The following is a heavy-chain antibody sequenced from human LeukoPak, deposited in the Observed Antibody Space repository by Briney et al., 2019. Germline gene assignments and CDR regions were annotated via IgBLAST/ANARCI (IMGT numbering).Heavy chain of an antibody. CDR2: ISGSGGST. D-gene: IGHD4-17*01. J-gene: IGHJ4*02. CDR1: GFTFSSYA. V-gene: IGHV3-23*01. CDR3: AKVRSGDGDYESLYYFDY. Sequence: GGFLRLSCAASGFTFSSYAMSWVRQAPGKGPEWVSAISGSGGSTYYADSVKGRFTISRDNSKNTLYLQMNSLRAEDTAVYYCAKVRSGDGDYESLYYFDYWGQGTLVTVSS.